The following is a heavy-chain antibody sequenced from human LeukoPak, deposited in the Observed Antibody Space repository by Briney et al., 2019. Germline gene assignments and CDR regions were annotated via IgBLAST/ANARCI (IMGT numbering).Heavy chain of an antibody. CDR3: ARKGGTRFDFWRGYGY. V-gene: IGHV3-23*01. J-gene: IGHJ4*02. CDR2: ISGSGDSR. CDR1: GFAFSSYG. D-gene: IGHD3-3*01. Sequence: GRSLRLSCAASGFAFSSYGMTWVRQAPGKGLEWVSVISGSGDSRDYADSVKGRFTISRDNSKNTLWLQMNNLRGEDTAVYYCARKGGTRFDFWRGYGYWGQGILVTVSS.